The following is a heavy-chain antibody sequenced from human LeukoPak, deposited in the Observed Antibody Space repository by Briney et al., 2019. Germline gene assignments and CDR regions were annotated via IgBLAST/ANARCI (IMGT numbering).Heavy chain of an antibody. CDR2: IYNTGTT. CDR1: GGSISTYY. Sequence: SETLSPTCTVSGGSISTYYWSWIRQPAGKGLEWIGRIYNTGTTNRNPSLKSRVTMSVDTSKNQFSLKLSSVTAADTAVYYCARANSPGAFDYWGQGTLVTVSS. D-gene: IGHD2-21*01. J-gene: IGHJ4*02. V-gene: IGHV4-4*07. CDR3: ARANSPGAFDY.